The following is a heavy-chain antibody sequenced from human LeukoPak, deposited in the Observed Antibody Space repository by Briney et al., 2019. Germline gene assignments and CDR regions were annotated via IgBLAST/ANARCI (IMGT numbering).Heavy chain of an antibody. CDR2: FDPEDGET. D-gene: IGHD5-18*01. CDR1: GYTLTELS. V-gene: IGHV1-24*01. CDR3: ATDSRYSYGYHLYYYYYGMDV. Sequence: ASVRVSCKVSGYTLTELSMHWVRQAPGKGLEWMGGFDPEDGETIYAQKFQGRVTMTEDTSTDTAYMELSSLRSEDTAVYYCATDSRYSYGYHLYYYYYGMDVWGQGTKVTVSS. J-gene: IGHJ6*02.